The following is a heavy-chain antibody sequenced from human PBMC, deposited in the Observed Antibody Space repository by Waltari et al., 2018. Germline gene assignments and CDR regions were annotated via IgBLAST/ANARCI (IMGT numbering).Heavy chain of an antibody. J-gene: IGHJ4*02. D-gene: IGHD3-3*01. CDR1: GFTVSINY. Sequence: EVQLVESGGGLIQPGGSLRLSCAASGFTVSINYMSWVRQAPGKGLEWVSFIYSGGSTYYADSVKGRFTISRDNSKNTLYLQMNSLRAEDTAVYYCAREQGRNDFWSGYYDYWGQGTLVTVSS. CDR2: IYSGGST. CDR3: AREQGRNDFWSGYYDY. V-gene: IGHV3-53*01.